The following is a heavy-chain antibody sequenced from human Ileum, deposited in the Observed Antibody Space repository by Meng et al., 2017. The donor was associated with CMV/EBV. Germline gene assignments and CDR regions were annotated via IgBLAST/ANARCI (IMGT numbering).Heavy chain of an antibody. J-gene: IGHJ6*01. Sequence: GGSLRLSCAASGFSFGAYGMHWVRQAPGKGLEWVAIISSDGRNQHYADSVKGRFTISRDNAKNTLYLQMNSLRAEDTAVYYCVQLLLGVWGQGTTVTVAS. CDR2: ISSDGRNQ. D-gene: IGHD2-2*01. V-gene: IGHV3-33*03. CDR1: GFSFGAYG. CDR3: VQLLLGV.